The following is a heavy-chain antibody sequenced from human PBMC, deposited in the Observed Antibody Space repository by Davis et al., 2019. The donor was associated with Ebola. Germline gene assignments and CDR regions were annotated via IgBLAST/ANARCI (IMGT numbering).Heavy chain of an antibody. CDR2: MSPTGSGI. Sequence: GGSLRLSCAASGFMFSDYYMGWIRQAPGKGLEWVSYMSPTGSGISYGDSVKGRFTISRDNAKNTLYLQMNSLRAEDTALYYCAKDKTMATQYWYFDLWGRGTLVTVSS. D-gene: IGHD4/OR15-4a*01. V-gene: IGHV3-11*04. CDR1: GFMFSDYY. CDR3: AKDKTMATQYWYFDL. J-gene: IGHJ2*01.